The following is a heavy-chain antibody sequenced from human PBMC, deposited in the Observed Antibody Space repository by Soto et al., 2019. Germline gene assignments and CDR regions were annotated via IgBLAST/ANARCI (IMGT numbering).Heavy chain of an antibody. J-gene: IGHJ6*02. CDR3: AHKGGRGAGMDV. V-gene: IGHV2-5*02. Sequence: QITLKESGPTLVKPTQTLTLTCPFSGFSVSTSGVGVAWIRQSPGKALEWLALIYWDDDKRYSPFLQSRVTITKDTSKNQVVLTMTNMDPVDTATYYCAHKGGRGAGMDVWGQGTTVTVSS. D-gene: IGHD2-15*01. CDR2: IYWDDDK. CDR1: GFSVSTSGVG.